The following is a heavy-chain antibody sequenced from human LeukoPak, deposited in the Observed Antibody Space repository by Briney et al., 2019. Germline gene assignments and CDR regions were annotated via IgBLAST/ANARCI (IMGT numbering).Heavy chain of an antibody. Sequence: GGSLRLSCAASGFTFSDYNMNWVRQVPGKGLESVSFMSRSGDIIYYADSVKGRFTISRDNAKNSLYLQMNSLRAEDTAVYYCARDVYYGSGSPRLDYWGQGTLVTVSS. V-gene: IGHV3-48*01. D-gene: IGHD3-10*01. CDR1: GFTFSDYN. J-gene: IGHJ4*02. CDR2: MSRSGDII. CDR3: ARDVYYGSGSPRLDY.